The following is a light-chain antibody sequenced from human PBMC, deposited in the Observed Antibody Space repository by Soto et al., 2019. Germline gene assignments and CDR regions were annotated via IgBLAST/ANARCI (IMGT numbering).Light chain of an antibody. CDR1: HSVSSS. CDR2: GAS. Sequence: VMTQSPATLSLSPGERATLSCRASHSVSSSLAWYQQKPGQAPRLLISGASTRAAGIPARFSGSVSGTEGTITISSLKSEDGAVYYCQHYNTWTWTFGQGTKVDIK. V-gene: IGKV3-15*01. CDR3: QHYNTWTWT. J-gene: IGKJ1*01.